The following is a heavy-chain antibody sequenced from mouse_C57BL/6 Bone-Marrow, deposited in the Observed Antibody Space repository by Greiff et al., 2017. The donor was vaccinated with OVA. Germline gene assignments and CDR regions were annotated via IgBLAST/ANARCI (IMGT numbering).Heavy chain of an antibody. CDR1: GYTFTSYT. V-gene: IGHV1-4*01. Sequence: QVQLKQSGAELARPGASVKMSCKASGYTFTSYTMHWVKQRPGQGLEWIGYINPSSGYTKYNQKFKDKATLTADKSSSTAYMQLSSLTSEDSAVYYCAREGNPWYFDVWGTGTTVTVSS. J-gene: IGHJ1*03. CDR3: AREGNPWYFDV. CDR2: INPSSGYT.